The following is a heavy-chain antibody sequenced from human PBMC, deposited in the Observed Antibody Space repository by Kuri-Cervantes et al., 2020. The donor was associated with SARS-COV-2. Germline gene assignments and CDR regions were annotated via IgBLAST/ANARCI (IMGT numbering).Heavy chain of an antibody. Sequence: SETLSLTCTVSGGSISSQSYYWGWIRQPPGKGLEWIGSVYYSGTTYYNPSLKSRVTISLDTSKNQLSLNLNSVTAADTAVFYCARRSGYCSSTSCYFFDYWGQGTLVTVSS. CDR1: GGSISSQSYY. CDR3: ARRSGYCSSTSCYFFDY. J-gene: IGHJ4*02. V-gene: IGHV4-39*01. D-gene: IGHD2-2*01. CDR2: VYYSGTT.